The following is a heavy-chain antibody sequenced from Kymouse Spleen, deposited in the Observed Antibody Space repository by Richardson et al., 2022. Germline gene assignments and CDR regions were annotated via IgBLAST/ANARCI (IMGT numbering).Heavy chain of an antibody. CDR3: AKDMGGSSSWYSFYYYYYGMDV. Sequence: EVQLVESGGGLVQPGRSLRLSCAASGFTFDDYAMHWVRQAPGKGLEWVSGISWNSGSIGYADSVKGRFTISRDNAKNSLYLQMNSLRAEDTALYYCAKDMGGSSSWYSFYYYYYGMDVWGQGTTVTVSS. J-gene: IGHJ6*02. D-gene: IGHD6-13*01. CDR2: ISWNSGSI. V-gene: IGHV3-9*01. CDR1: GFTFDDYA.